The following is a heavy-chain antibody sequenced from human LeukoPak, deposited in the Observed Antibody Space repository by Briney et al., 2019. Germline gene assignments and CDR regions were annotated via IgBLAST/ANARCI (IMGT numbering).Heavy chain of an antibody. J-gene: IGHJ4*02. D-gene: IGHD2-21*02. V-gene: IGHV3-23*01. Sequence: PGGSLRLSCAASGFNFANHAMSWVRQTAGKGLEWVSAISGGGDITYYADSVKGRFTISRDNSKDTLFLQMHSLRPGDTAVYYCVREDTPATANYWGQGTLVTVSS. CDR2: ISGGGDIT. CDR3: VREDTPATANY. CDR1: GFNFANHA.